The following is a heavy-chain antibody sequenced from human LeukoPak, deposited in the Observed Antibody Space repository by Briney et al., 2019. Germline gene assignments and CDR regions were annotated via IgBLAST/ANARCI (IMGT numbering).Heavy chain of an antibody. J-gene: IGHJ4*02. V-gene: IGHV4-31*03. CDR1: GGSFSSCDQY. D-gene: IGHD3-22*01. Sequence: SETLSLTCTVSGGSFSSCDQYWNWLPQSPGKDLEWVGSIHPSGTLYNNPSLESRVTMSMDTSKNQFSLNLNSVTAADTAVYFCSRGLDSRKLGYWGQGTLVSV. CDR3: SRGLDSRKLGY. CDR2: IHPSGTL.